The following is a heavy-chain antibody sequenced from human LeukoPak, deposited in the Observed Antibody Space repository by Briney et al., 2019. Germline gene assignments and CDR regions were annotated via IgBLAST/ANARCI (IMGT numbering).Heavy chain of an antibody. CDR2: ISSSGRTI. Sequence: GGSLRLSCAASGFTFSDYYMSWIRQAPGKGLEWVSYISSSGRTIYYADSVKGRFTISRDNAKNSLYLQMNSLRAEDTAVYYCAKNMPQVGATNPFDYWGQGTLVTVSS. CDR3: AKNMPQVGATNPFDY. V-gene: IGHV3-11*04. J-gene: IGHJ4*02. D-gene: IGHD1-26*01. CDR1: GFTFSDYY.